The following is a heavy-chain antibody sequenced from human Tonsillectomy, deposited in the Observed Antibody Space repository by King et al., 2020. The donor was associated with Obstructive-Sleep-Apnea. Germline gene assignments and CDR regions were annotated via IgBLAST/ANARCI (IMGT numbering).Heavy chain of an antibody. Sequence: QLVQSGAEVKRPGASVKVSCKASGYPFTGYYIHWVRQAPGLGLEWMGWINPNSGGTNYAQRFQGRGSMTRDKSISTAFMALSSLRSDDTAVYYCARGGDPKGSSWNNGFDPWGQGTLVTVSS. D-gene: IGHD6-13*01. CDR2: INPNSGGT. CDR1: GYPFTGYY. J-gene: IGHJ5*02. CDR3: ARGGDPKGSSWNNGFDP. V-gene: IGHV1-2*02.